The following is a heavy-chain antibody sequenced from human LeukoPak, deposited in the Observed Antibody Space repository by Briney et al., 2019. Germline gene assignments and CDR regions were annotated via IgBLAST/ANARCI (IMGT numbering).Heavy chain of an antibody. J-gene: IGHJ4*02. D-gene: IGHD3-22*01. Sequence: PSQTLSLTCTVSGGSISSGGNYWTWIRQHPGKGLEWIGYMHYSGTTYYNPSLKGRVTISVDTSKNQFSLKLSSVTAADMAVYYCAGSSGPPFDYWGQGTLVTVSS. CDR1: GGSISSGGNY. V-gene: IGHV4-31*03. CDR3: AGSSGPPFDY. CDR2: MHYSGTT.